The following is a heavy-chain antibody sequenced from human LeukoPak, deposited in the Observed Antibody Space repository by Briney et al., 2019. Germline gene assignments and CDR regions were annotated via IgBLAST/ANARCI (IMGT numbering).Heavy chain of an antibody. CDR3: ARKCSGGSCYGDY. D-gene: IGHD2-15*01. V-gene: IGHV3-48*03. J-gene: IGHJ4*02. Sequence: AGGSLRLSCAASGFTFSSYEMNWVRQAPGKGLDWVSYISSSGITIYYADSVKGRFIISRDNAKNSLHLQMNSLRAEDTAVYYCARKCSGGSCYGDYWGQGTLVAVSS. CDR1: GFTFSSYE. CDR2: ISSSGITI.